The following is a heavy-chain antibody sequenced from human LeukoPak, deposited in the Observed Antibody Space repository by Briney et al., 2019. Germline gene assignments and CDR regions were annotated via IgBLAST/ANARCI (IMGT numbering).Heavy chain of an antibody. CDR1: GFTFDDYG. V-gene: IGHV3-21*01. CDR2: ISSSSSYI. CDR3: ARDRTTMVQDYYYYMDV. Sequence: PGGSLRLSCAASGFTFDDYGMSWVRQAPGKGLEWVSSISSSSSYIYYADSVKGRFTISRDNAKNSLYLQMNSLRAEDTAVYYCARDRTTMVQDYYYYMDVWGKGTTVTVSS. D-gene: IGHD3-10*01. J-gene: IGHJ6*03.